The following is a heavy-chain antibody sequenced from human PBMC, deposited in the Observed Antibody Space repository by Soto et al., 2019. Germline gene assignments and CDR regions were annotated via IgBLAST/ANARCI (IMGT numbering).Heavy chain of an antibody. CDR2: IPSRGRP. V-gene: IGHV4-30-4*01. D-gene: IGHD5-12*01. Sequence: QVQLRESGPGLVKPSQTLSLTCSVSVASVAGGSYYWSWVRQPPGKGLDWIGYIPSRGRPFYNPSLTSRGTISADTSKNHLSLQLTSVTAADTDVYYCARDTYSGYDFGLWGQGTLVNVAS. J-gene: IGHJ4*02. CDR3: ARDTYSGYDFGL. CDR1: VASVAGGSYY.